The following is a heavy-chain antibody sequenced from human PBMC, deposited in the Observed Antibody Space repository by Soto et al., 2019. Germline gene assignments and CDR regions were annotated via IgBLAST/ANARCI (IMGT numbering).Heavy chain of an antibody. J-gene: IGHJ6*02. CDR1: GGSISSSSYY. CDR3: ARRLYYDSSGFEGGGMDV. D-gene: IGHD3-22*01. V-gene: IGHV4-39*01. Sequence: SDTLSLTCTFFGGSISSSSYYWGWIRQPPGKGLEWIGSIYNSGSTYYNTSLKSRVTISVDTSKKQISLKLTSVTVADTAVYYCARRLYYDSSGFEGGGMDVWGQGTTVT. CDR2: IYNSGST.